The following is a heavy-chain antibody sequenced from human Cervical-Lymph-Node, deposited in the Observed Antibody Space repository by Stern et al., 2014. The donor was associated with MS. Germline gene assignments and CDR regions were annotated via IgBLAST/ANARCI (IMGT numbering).Heavy chain of an antibody. J-gene: IGHJ5*02. CDR1: GVSIRDYY. CDR3: STGHGRENWFDP. D-gene: IGHD2-8*02. Sequence: VQLVESGPGLVKPSETLSLTCTVSGVSIRDYYWSWIRQPPGKGLEWIGYLLYSGGTKYNPSLESRVTISIDMSKKQVSLKLTSVSAADTAVYYDSTGHGRENWFDPWGPGTLVIVSS. V-gene: IGHV4-59*01. CDR2: LLYSGGT.